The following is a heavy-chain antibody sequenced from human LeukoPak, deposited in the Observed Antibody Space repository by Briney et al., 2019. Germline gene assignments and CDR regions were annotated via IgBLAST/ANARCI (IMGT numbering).Heavy chain of an antibody. Sequence: KSSETLSLTCTVSGVSISGYYWSWIRQPPGKGPEWIGYIYYSGSTNYNPSLKSRVTISVDTSKNQFSLKLNSVTAADTAVYYCASGFGYYFDYWGQGTLVTVSS. V-gene: IGHV4-59*01. J-gene: IGHJ4*02. D-gene: IGHD3-10*01. CDR3: ASGFGYYFDY. CDR2: IYYSGST. CDR1: GVSISGYY.